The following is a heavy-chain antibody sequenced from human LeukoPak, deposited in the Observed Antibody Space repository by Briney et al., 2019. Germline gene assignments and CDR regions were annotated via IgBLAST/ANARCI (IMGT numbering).Heavy chain of an antibody. CDR2: IYTSGST. D-gene: IGHD3-22*01. J-gene: IGHJ5*02. V-gene: IGHV4-4*07. Sequence: SETLSLTCTVSGGSISSYYWSWIRQPAGKGLEWIGRIYTSGSTNYNPSLKSRVTMSVDTSKNQFSLKLSSVTAADTAVYYCARGRSEVYSSGYYYYSWFDPWGQGTLVTVSS. CDR3: ARGRSEVYSSGYYYYSWFDP. CDR1: GGSISSYY.